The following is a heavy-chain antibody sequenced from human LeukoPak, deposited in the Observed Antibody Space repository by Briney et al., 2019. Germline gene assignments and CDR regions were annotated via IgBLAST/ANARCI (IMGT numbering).Heavy chain of an antibody. J-gene: IGHJ2*01. CDR1: GGSISSSNW. CDR3: ARSVLGYSSGWSYWYFDL. V-gene: IGHV4-4*02. D-gene: IGHD6-19*01. CDR2: IYHSGST. Sequence: SGTLSLTCAVSGGSISSSNWWSWVRQPPGKGLEWIGEIYHSGSTNYNPSLKSRVTISVDKSKNQFSLKLSSVTAADTAVYYCARSVLGYSSGWSYWYFDLWGRGTLVTVSS.